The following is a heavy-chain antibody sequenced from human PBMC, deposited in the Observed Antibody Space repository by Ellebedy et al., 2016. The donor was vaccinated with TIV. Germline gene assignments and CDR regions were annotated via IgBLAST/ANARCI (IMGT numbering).Heavy chain of an antibody. D-gene: IGHD6-25*01. Sequence: GESLKISCSTSGYKFSDYWVAWVRQMPGKGLELVSMIFPGDSDTRYSPSFQGRVTTSADASATTISLQWNNLKTSDSAIYFCTRRLGVAAAGEFDSWGQGTLVTVSS. J-gene: IGHJ4*02. CDR2: IFPGDSDT. V-gene: IGHV5-51*01. CDR3: TRRLGVAAAGEFDS. CDR1: GYKFSDYW.